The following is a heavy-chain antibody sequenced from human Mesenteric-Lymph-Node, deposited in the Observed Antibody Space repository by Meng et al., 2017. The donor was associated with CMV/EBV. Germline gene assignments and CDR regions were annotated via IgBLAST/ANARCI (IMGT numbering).Heavy chain of an antibody. CDR1: GGTFSTYA. V-gene: IGHV1-69*05. D-gene: IGHD4-11*01. J-gene: IGHJ6*02. Sequence: SVKVSCKASGGTFSTYAITWVRQAPGQGLECLGVIIPIFGTTNYAQKFQGRVTITTDESTSTAYMELSSLRSEDTAVYYCASGDYSNQYGMDVWGQGTTVTVSS. CDR3: ASGDYSNQYGMDV. CDR2: IIPIFGTT.